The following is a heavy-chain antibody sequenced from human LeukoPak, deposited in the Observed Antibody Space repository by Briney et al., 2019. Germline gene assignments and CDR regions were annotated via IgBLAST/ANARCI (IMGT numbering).Heavy chain of an antibody. CDR2: ISAYNGDT. CDR1: GYTFTSYG. J-gene: IGHJ4*02. Sequence: ASVKVSCKASGYTFTSYGISWVRQAPGQGLEWMGWISAYNGDTNYAQKLQGRVTMTTDTSTSTAYMELRSLRSDDTAVYYCARDRSQKSGNVGGYWGQGTLVTVSS. CDR3: ARDRSQKSGNVGGY. D-gene: IGHD4-23*01. V-gene: IGHV1-18*01.